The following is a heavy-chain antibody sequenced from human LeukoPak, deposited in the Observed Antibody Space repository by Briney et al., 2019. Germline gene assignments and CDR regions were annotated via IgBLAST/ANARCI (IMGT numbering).Heavy chain of an antibody. CDR2: ISGSGGST. D-gene: IGHD6-13*01. CDR1: GFTFSSYA. J-gene: IGHJ5*02. V-gene: IGHV3-23*01. Sequence: PGGSLRLSCAASGFTFSSYAMSWVRQAPGKGLEWVSAISGSGGSTYYADSVKGRFTISRDNSKNTLYLQMNSLRAEDTAVYYCAKDSSSWYRYNWFDPWGQGTLVTVSS. CDR3: AKDSSSWYRYNWFDP.